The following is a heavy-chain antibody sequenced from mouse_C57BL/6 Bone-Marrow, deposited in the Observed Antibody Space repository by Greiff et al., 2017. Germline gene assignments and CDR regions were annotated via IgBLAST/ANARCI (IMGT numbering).Heavy chain of an antibody. J-gene: IGHJ3*01. D-gene: IGHD2-3*01. Sequence: VQLQQPGAELVRPGSSVKLSCKASGYTFTSYWMHWVKQRPIQGLEWIGNIDPSDSETHYNQKFKDKATLTVDKSSSTAYMQLSSLTSEDSAVYYCARGAMTPAWFAYWGQGTLVTVSA. CDR2: IDPSDSET. V-gene: IGHV1-52*01. CDR1: GYTFTSYW. CDR3: ARGAMTPAWFAY.